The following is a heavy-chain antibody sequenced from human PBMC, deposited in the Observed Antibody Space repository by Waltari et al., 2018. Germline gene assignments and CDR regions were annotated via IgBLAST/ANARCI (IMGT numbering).Heavy chain of an antibody. J-gene: IGHJ4*02. CDR2: INHSGSP. CDR3: ARPNYTNYGFDY. Sequence: QVQLQQWGAGLLKPSETLSLTCAVYGGSFSGYYWSWISQPPGKGLEWIGEINHSGSPNSNPSLKSRVTISVDTSKNQFSLKVSSVTAADTAVYYCARPNYTNYGFDYWGQGTLVTVSS. CDR1: GGSFSGYY. D-gene: IGHD3-10*01. V-gene: IGHV4-34*01.